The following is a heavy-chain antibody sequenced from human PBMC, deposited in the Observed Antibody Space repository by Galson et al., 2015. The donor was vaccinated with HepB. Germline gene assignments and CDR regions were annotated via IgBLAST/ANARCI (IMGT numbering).Heavy chain of an antibody. V-gene: IGHV4-34*01. J-gene: IGHJ6*02. Sequence: ETLSLTCAVYGGSFSGYYWSWIRQPPGKGLEWIGEINHSESTNYNPSLKSRVTISVDKSKNQFSLKLSSVTAADAAVYYCARRWEHRGYYYYGMDVWGQGTTVTVSS. CDR1: GGSFSGYY. CDR2: INHSEST. CDR3: ARRWEHRGYYYYGMDV. D-gene: IGHD1-26*01.